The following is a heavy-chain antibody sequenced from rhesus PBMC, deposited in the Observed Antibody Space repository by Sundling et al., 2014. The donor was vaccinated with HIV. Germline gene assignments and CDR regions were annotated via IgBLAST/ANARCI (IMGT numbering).Heavy chain of an antibody. Sequence: QLQMQESGPGLVKPSDTLSVTCAVSGGSISFNSWSWIRQPPGKGVEWVGRISGSGGSPDYNPSLKSRVTISIDTSKNQFSLKLSSVTAADTAVYYCARVGVTIFGLVSGHDYWGQGVLVTVSS. CDR2: ISGSGGSP. CDR1: GGSISFNS. CDR3: ARVGVTIFGLVSGHDY. V-gene: IGHV4-173*01. J-gene: IGHJ4*01. D-gene: IGHD3-3*01.